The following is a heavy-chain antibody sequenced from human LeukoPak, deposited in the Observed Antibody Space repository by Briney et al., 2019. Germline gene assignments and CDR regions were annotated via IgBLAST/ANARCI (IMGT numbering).Heavy chain of an antibody. D-gene: IGHD2-21*01. CDR1: GFTFSDHY. V-gene: IGHV3-72*01. J-gene: IGHJ4*01. CDR3: ARDRSPGAYDY. Sequence: GGSLRLSCAASGFTFSDHYMDWVRQAPGKGLEWVGRSRNKANSYTRDYAASVTGRFTISRDDLQNLLYLQMSSLKTEDTAVYYCARDRSPGAYDYWGHGTLVTVSS. CDR2: SRNKANSYTR.